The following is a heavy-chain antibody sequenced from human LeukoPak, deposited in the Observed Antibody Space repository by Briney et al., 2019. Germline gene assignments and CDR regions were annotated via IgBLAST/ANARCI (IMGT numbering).Heavy chain of an antibody. Sequence: GGSLRLSCAASGFTFSSSAMSWVRQAPGKGLEWVANIKHDESEKNYLDSVKGRFTISRDNAQNSLYLQMNGLRVEDTAVYYCTGRLDDWGQGTLVTVSS. CDR3: TGRLDD. D-gene: IGHD3-16*01. J-gene: IGHJ4*02. CDR2: IKHDESEK. V-gene: IGHV3-7*01. CDR1: GFTFSSSA.